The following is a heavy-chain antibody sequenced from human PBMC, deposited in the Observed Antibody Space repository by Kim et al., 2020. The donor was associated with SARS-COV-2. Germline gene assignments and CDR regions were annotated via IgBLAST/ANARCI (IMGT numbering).Heavy chain of an antibody. J-gene: IGHJ4*02. Sequence: SETLSLTCAVYGGSFSGHYWIWICPPPGKGRAGMGEINHSGSTHDNPTLTNRGTISVDTSKNPFSLKRSSVTAADTAVYYCARGGSDSSSWYRPPPRYYFDYWGQGTLVTVSS. V-gene: IGHV4-34*01. D-gene: IGHD6-13*01. CDR1: GGSFSGHY. CDR3: ARGGSDSSSWYRPPPRYYFDY. CDR2: INHSGST.